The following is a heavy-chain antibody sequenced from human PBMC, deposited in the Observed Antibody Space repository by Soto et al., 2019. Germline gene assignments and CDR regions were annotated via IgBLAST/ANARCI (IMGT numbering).Heavy chain of an antibody. CDR2: ISSSGSTI. J-gene: IGHJ5*02. V-gene: IGHV3-48*03. CDR1: GFTFSSYE. CDR3: ASFYYDSSGYFPNWFDP. Sequence: EVQLVESGGGLVQPGGSLRLSCAASGFTFSSYEMNWVRQAPGKGLEWVSYISSSGSTIYYADSVKGRFTISRDNAKNSLYLQMNSLRAEDTAVYYCASFYYDSSGYFPNWFDPWGQGTLVTVSS. D-gene: IGHD3-22*01.